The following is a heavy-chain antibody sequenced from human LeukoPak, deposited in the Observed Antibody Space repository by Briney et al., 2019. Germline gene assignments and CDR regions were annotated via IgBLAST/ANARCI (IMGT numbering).Heavy chain of an antibody. CDR1: GFTFSNYA. V-gene: IGHV3-23*01. Sequence: GASLRLSCAASGFTFSNYAMSWVRQAPGKGLEWVSAITGSGGNTYYANSVKGRVIISRDNSKNTLYLQMNSLRAEDTAVYYCAKEGGSYSWFDPWGQGTLVTVSS. CDR2: ITGSGGNT. J-gene: IGHJ5*02. CDR3: AKEGGSYSWFDP. D-gene: IGHD1-26*01.